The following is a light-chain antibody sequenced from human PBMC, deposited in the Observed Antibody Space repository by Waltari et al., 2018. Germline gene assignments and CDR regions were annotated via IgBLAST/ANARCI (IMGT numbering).Light chain of an antibody. CDR1: LDSPSNKNY. V-gene: IGKV4-1*01. J-gene: IGKJ5*01. CDR3: QQYYITPIT. CDR2: WAS. Sequence: LDSPSNKNYLAWYQQKPRQPAKLLIFWASTRGTAVPDRFSGIGSGTDFALTISSLQAGEGAFYYCQQYYITPITFGQGTRLEIK.